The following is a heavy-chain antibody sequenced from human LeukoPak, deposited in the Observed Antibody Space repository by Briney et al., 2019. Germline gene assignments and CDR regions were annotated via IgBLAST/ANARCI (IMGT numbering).Heavy chain of an antibody. Sequence: PSETLSLTCTVSGGSISSSNYYWSWIRQPPGRGLEWIGSIYYSGSTNYNPSLKSRVTISEDTSKNQFSLKLSAVTAADTAVYYCGRGYCSGGSCYGTPRNWVRFDPWGQGTLVTVSS. CDR1: GGSISSSNYY. CDR3: GRGYCSGGSCYGTPRNWVRFDP. CDR2: IYYSGST. J-gene: IGHJ5*02. V-gene: IGHV4-39*07. D-gene: IGHD2-15*01.